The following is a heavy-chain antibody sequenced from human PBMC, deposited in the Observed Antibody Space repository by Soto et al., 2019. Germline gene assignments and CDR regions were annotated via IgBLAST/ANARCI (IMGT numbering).Heavy chain of an antibody. J-gene: IGHJ4*01. CDR1: GGSISGSY. Sequence: SDTLSLTCTVSGGSISGSYWSWIRQTPGKVLEWVGYIHYSGSTNYNPSLKSRVTMSVDSAKNQFSLPLSSVTAADTAVYFCTKSSRTDAEGYSCDYWG. CDR2: IHYSGST. D-gene: IGHD6-13*01. CDR3: TKSSRTDAEGYSCDY. V-gene: IGHV4-59*07.